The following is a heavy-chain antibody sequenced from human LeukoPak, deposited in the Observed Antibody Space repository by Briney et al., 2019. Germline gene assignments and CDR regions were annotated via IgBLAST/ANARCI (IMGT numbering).Heavy chain of an antibody. D-gene: IGHD5-12*01. J-gene: IGHJ4*02. CDR3: ARDRSGYSEYYFDY. V-gene: IGHV4-4*07. CDR1: GVSTNTYC. CDR2: IDPSGST. Sequence: SETLSLTCTASGVSTNTYCWSWIRQPAEKGLEWIGRIDPSGSTYYNPSLKSRVTISIDKSKTQFSLRLTSVTAADTAVYYCARDRSGYSEYYFDYWGQGSLVTVSS.